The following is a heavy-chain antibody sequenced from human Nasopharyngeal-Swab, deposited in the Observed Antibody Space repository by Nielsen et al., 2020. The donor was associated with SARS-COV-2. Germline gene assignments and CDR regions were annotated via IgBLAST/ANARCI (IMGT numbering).Heavy chain of an antibody. CDR1: GFTFDDYA. CDR2: ISGDGDST. D-gene: IGHD5-12*01. Sequence: GGSLRLSCAASGFTFDDYAMHWVRQAPGKGLEWVSLISGDGDSTYYTDSVRGRFTISRDNSKNTLNLQMNNLRAEDTAIYYCAKDRDSGDDSEEYYHYYGMDVWGQGAPVTVSS. CDR3: AKDRDSGDDSEEYYHYYGMDV. J-gene: IGHJ6*02. V-gene: IGHV3-43*02.